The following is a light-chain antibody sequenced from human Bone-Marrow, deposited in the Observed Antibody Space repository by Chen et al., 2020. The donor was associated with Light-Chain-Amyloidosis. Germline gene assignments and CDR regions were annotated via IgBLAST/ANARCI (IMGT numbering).Light chain of an antibody. J-gene: IGLJ2*01. V-gene: IGLV3-25*03. Sequence: SYELTQPPSVSVSPGQTARITCSGDDLPTKYAYWYQQKPGQAPVLVIHRDTERPSGISERFPGSSAGTTATLTISGVQAEDEAGYHCQSADSSGTYEVIFGGGTKLTVL. CDR2: RDT. CDR3: QSADSSGTYEVI. CDR1: DLPTKY.